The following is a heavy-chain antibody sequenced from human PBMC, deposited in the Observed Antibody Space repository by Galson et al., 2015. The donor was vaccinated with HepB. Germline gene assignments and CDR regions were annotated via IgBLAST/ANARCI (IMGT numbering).Heavy chain of an antibody. CDR2: IKQDGSEK. J-gene: IGHJ4*02. CDR1: GFTFSSYW. Sequence: SLRLSCAASGFTFSSYWMSWVRQAPGKGLEWVANIKQDGSEKYYVDSVKGRFTISRDNAKNSLYLQMNSLRAEDTAVYYCARVNYDFWSGYYYPDYFDYWGQGTLVTVSS. CDR3: ARVNYDFWSGYYYPDYFDY. V-gene: IGHV3-7*01. D-gene: IGHD3-3*01.